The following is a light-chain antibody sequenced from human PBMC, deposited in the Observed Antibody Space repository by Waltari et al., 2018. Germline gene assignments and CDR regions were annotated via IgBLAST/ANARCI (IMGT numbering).Light chain of an antibody. V-gene: IGKV3-15*01. J-gene: IGKJ2*02. CDR3: QQYNTWPPST. CDR1: QSISNN. Sequence: EIVMTQYPAALSESPGERATLPCRASQSISNNLAWYQHKPGQPPRLLISGASTRATGVPARFSGSGSGTEFTLTISSLQSEDSAIYFCQQYNTWPPSTFGQGTKLEIK. CDR2: GAS.